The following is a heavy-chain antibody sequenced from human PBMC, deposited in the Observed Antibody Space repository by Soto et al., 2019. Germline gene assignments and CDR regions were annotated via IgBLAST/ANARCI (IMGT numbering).Heavy chain of an antibody. D-gene: IGHD5-12*01. V-gene: IGHV3-23*01. J-gene: IGHJ3*02. Sequence: GSLRLSCAASGFTFSSYAMSWVRQAPGKGLEWVSAISGSGGSTYYADSVKGRFTISRDNSKNTLYLQMNSLRAEDTAVYYCAKDDTEDSGYGTPRAFDIWGQGTMVTVSS. CDR2: ISGSGGST. CDR3: AKDDTEDSGYGTPRAFDI. CDR1: GFTFSSYA.